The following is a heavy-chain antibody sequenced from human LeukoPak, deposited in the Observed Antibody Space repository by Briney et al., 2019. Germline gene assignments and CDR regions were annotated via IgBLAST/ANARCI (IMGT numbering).Heavy chain of an antibody. V-gene: IGHV1-69*13. Sequence: SVKVSCKASGGTFSSYAISWVRQAPGQGLEWMGGIIPIFGTANYTQKFQGRVTITADESTSTAYMELSSLRSEDTAVYYCARLGPFYDSSSYGDYNWFDPWGQGTLVTVSS. CDR3: ARLGPFYDSSSYGDYNWFDP. CDR2: IIPIFGTA. J-gene: IGHJ5*02. CDR1: GGTFSSYA. D-gene: IGHD3-22*01.